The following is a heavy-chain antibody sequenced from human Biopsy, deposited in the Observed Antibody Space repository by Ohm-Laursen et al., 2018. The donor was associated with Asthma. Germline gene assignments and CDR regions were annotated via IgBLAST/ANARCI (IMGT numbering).Heavy chain of an antibody. CDR2: LIPVLGTP. Sequence: VASVKVSCKPSGDSFSNYAISWVRQAPGQGLEWMGGLIPVLGTPDHAQMFEGRVTITADESTSAAYMELSSLSSEDTAVYYCARGYSGSDRSVYYYSGLEVWGQGTTVTVSS. J-gene: IGHJ6*02. CDR3: ARGYSGSDRSVYYYSGLEV. CDR1: GDSFSNYA. V-gene: IGHV1-69*13. D-gene: IGHD5-12*01.